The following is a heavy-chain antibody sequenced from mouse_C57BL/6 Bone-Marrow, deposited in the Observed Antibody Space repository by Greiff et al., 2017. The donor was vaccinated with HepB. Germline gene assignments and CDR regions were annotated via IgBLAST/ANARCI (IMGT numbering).Heavy chain of an antibody. CDR1: GYTFTDYE. V-gene: IGHV1-15*01. J-gene: IGHJ4*01. CDR3: TRDYYSNLYAMDY. D-gene: IGHD2-5*01. CDR2: IDPETGGT. Sequence: LVESGAELVRPGASVTLSCKASGYTFTDYEMHWVKQTPVHGLEWIGAIDPETGGTAYNQKFKGKAILTADKSSSTAYMELRSLTSEDSAVYYCTRDYYSNLYAMDYWGQGTSVTVSS.